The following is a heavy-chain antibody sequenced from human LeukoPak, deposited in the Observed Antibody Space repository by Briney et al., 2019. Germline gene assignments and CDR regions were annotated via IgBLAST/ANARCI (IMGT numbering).Heavy chain of an antibody. J-gene: IGHJ4*02. CDR2: IYYNGST. Sequence: PSETLSLTCTVSGGSISGYHWSWIRQPPGKGLEWIGYIYYNGSTNYNPSLKSRVTISVDTSKNQFSLKLSSVTAADTAVYYCARRWRGYYYDSSGYSYDYWGQGTLVTVSS. D-gene: IGHD3-22*01. V-gene: IGHV4-59*01. CDR3: ARRWRGYYYDSSGYSYDY. CDR1: GGSISGYH.